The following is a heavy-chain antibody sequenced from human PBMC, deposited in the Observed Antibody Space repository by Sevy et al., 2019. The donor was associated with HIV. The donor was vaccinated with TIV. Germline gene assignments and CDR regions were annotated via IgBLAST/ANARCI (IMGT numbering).Heavy chain of an antibody. D-gene: IGHD3-3*01. Sequence: ASVKVSCKTSGYTFTNYAISWVRQAPGQGLEWMGWIRGFNGDTKNAEKFQGRFTMTKNTSTKTAYMDLRSLRSDDTAVYYCVRGTTFYDFWTGGDYWGQGTLVTVSS. V-gene: IGHV1-18*01. CDR2: IRGFNGDT. CDR1: GYTFTNYA. CDR3: VRGTTFYDFWTGGDY. J-gene: IGHJ4*02.